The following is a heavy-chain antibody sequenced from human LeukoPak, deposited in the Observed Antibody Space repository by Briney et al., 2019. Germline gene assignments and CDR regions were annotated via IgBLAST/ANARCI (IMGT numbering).Heavy chain of an antibody. J-gene: IGHJ4*02. CDR2: INPEETTV. CDR1: GFIFSKYW. V-gene: IGHV3-74*01. Sequence: PGGSLRLSCAASGFIFSKYWMHWVRQAPGKGLVWVSRINPEETTVNYADSVRGRFTISRDNARNTLYLQMDSLRVEYVAVYYCVRGGLEPFDYWGQGNLVSVSS. D-gene: IGHD1-1*01. CDR3: VRGGLEPFDY.